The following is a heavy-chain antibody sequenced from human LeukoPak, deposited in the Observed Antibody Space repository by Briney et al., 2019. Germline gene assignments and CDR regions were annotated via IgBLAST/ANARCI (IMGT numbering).Heavy chain of an antibody. V-gene: IGHV4-34*01. J-gene: IGHJ4*02. CDR2: INHSGST. CDR1: GGSFSGYY. CDR3: VKYDSY. D-gene: IGHD3-3*01. Sequence: SETLSLTCAVYGGSFSGYYWSWIRQPPGKGLEWIGEINHSGSTNYNPSLKSRVTISVDTSKNQFSLELSSVTAADTAVYYCVKYDSYWGQGTLVTVSS.